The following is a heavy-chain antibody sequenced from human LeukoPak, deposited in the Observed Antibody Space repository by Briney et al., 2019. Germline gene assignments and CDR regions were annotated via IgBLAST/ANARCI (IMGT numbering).Heavy chain of an antibody. Sequence: GGSLRLSCTVSGFTFSSYWMNWVRQAPGKGLEWVASIKQDGSEKYYLDSVKGRFTISRDNAKNSLYLQMNSLRAEDTAVYYCAKDGTPYCTNGVCYTGGFDYWGQGTLVTVSS. CDR2: IKQDGSEK. D-gene: IGHD2-8*01. J-gene: IGHJ4*02. CDR3: AKDGTPYCTNGVCYTGGFDY. CDR1: GFTFSSYW. V-gene: IGHV3-7*03.